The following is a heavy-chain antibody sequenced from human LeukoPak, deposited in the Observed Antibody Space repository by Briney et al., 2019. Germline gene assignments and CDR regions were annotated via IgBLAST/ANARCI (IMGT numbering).Heavy chain of an antibody. CDR1: GYTFTGYY. Sequence: GASVKVSCKASGYTFTGYYMHWVRQAPGQGLEWMGWINPNSGGTNYAQKFQGRATMTRDTSISTAYMELSRLRSDDTAVYYCARDRAPGAGTGFDYWGQGTLVTVSS. CDR2: INPNSGGT. V-gene: IGHV1-2*02. J-gene: IGHJ4*02. CDR3: ARDRAPGAGTGFDY. D-gene: IGHD6-19*01.